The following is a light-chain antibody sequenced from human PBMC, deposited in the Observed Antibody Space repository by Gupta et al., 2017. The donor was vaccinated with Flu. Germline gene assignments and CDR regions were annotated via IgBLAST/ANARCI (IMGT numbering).Light chain of an antibody. Sequence: SSVLTQPPSVSVSPGKTARITCGGNNIGRQSVHWYQQKPGQAPVLVVSDDSDRPSGIPERFSGSNSGNTATLTIGRVEAGDEADYYCQVWDRSSDHYVFGTGTKVTVL. CDR1: NIGRQS. CDR3: QVWDRSSDHYV. V-gene: IGLV3-21*03. CDR2: DDS. J-gene: IGLJ1*01.